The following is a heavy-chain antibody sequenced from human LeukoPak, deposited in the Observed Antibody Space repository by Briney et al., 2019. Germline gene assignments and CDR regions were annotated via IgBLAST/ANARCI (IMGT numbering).Heavy chain of an antibody. D-gene: IGHD3-10*01. CDR1: GGSIRSYR. J-gene: IGHJ4*02. V-gene: IGHV4-4*07. CDR2: IYATGST. CDR3: ARQGYTASYYFLDY. Sequence: SETLSLTCDVSGGSIRSYRWGWVRQPAGRGLEWIGRIYATGSTKFNPSLKSRLSMSVDTSTNQFSLTLSSVTAADTAIYFCARQGYTASYYFLDYWSQGTLVTVSS.